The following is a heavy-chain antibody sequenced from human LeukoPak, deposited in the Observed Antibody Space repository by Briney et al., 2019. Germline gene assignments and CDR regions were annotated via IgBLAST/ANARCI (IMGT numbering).Heavy chain of an antibody. CDR1: GFTVSSNY. V-gene: IGHV3-53*01. Sequence: PGGSLRLSCAASGFTVSSNYISWVRQAPGKGLEWVSVIYSGGSTYYADSVKGRFTISRDNSKNTLYLQMNSLRAKDTAVYYCGRSYNWNPGGYFDYWGQGTLVTVSS. D-gene: IGHD1-20*01. J-gene: IGHJ4*02. CDR2: IYSGGST. CDR3: GRSYNWNPGGYFDY.